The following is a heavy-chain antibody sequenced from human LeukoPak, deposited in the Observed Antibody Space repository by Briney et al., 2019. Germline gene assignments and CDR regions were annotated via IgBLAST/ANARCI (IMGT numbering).Heavy chain of an antibody. CDR1: GFTFSSYS. J-gene: IGHJ3*02. CDR3: AREFSYYYDSREPSAFDI. CDR2: ISSSSSYI. D-gene: IGHD3-22*01. Sequence: MTGGSLRLSCAASGFTFSSYSMNWVRQAPGKGLEWVSSISSSSSYIYYADSVKGRFTISRDNAKNSLYLQMNSLRAEDTAVYYCAREFSYYYDSREPSAFDIWGQGTMVTVSS. V-gene: IGHV3-21*01.